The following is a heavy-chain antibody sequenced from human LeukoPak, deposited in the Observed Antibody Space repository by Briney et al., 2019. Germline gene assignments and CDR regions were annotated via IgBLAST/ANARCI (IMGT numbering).Heavy chain of an antibody. CDR1: GYTFTTYS. CDR3: ATATQPRGYFLH. V-gene: IGHV1-18*01. CDR2: ISVNNGGT. J-gene: IGHJ1*01. Sequence: ASVKVSCTASGYTFTTYSLAWVRQAPGQSLEWVGWISVNNGGTNYAQSFQDRVTLTRDTSTNTAYLELRSLRSDDTAIIYCATATQPRGYFLHWGQGTLVTVSS. D-gene: IGHD2-2*01.